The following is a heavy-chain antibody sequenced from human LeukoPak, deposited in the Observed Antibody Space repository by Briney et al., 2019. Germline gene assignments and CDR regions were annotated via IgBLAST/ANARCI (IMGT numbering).Heavy chain of an antibody. D-gene: IGHD6-19*01. J-gene: IGHJ3*02. CDR2: IDPSDSYT. CDR3: ARRTKEQWLASGQLAFDI. V-gene: IGHV5-10-1*01. Sequence: PGESLKISCKGSGYSFTSYWISWVRQMPGKGLEWMGRIDPSDSYTNYSPSFQGHVTISADKSISTAYLQWSSLKASDTAMYYCARRTKEQWLASGQLAFDIWGQGTMVTVSS. CDR1: GYSFTSYW.